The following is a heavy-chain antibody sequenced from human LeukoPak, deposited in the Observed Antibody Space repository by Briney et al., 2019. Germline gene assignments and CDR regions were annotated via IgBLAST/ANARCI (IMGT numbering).Heavy chain of an antibody. Sequence: GGSLRLSCAASGFTFSSYGIHWVRHAPGKGLEWVAVIWYDGSNKYYADSVKGRFTISRDNSKNTLYLQMNSLRAEDTALYYCARELSPVVKYYFEYWGQGTLVTVSP. V-gene: IGHV3-33*01. D-gene: IGHD3-22*01. CDR1: GFTFSSYG. CDR3: ARELSPVVKYYFEY. J-gene: IGHJ4*02. CDR2: IWYDGSNK.